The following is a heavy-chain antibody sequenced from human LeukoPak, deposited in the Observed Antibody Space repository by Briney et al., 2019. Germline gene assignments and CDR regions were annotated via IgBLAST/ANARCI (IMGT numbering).Heavy chain of an antibody. CDR1: GFTFSSYG. D-gene: IGHD4-17*01. CDR2: IWYDGSNK. CDR3: AKDNGDYLYYFDY. Sequence: GGSLRLSCAASGFTFSSYGMHWVRQAPGKGLEWVAVIWYDGSNKYYADSVKGRFTISRDNSKNTLYPQMNSLRAEDTAVYYCAKDNGDYLYYFDYWGQGTLVTVSS. V-gene: IGHV3-33*06. J-gene: IGHJ4*02.